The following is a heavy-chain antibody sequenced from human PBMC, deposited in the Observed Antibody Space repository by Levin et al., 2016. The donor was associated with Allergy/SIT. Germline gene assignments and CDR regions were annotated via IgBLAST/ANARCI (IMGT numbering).Heavy chain of an antibody. CDR1: GYTFTSYG. Sequence: ASVKVSCKASGYTFTSYGISWVRQAPGQGLEWMGWISAYNGNTNYAQKLQGRVTMTTDTSTSTAYMELRSLRSDDTAVYYCARTKRVVGCSSTSCRPNWFDPWGQGTLVTVSS. V-gene: IGHV1-18*01. CDR3: ARTKRVVGCSSTSCRPNWFDP. D-gene: IGHD2-2*01. CDR2: ISAYNGNT. J-gene: IGHJ5*02.